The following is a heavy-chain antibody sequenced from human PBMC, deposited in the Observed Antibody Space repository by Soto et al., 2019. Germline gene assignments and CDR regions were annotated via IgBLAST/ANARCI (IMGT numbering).Heavy chain of an antibody. J-gene: IGHJ5*02. D-gene: IGHD1-26*01. CDR2: IYHSGST. V-gene: IGHV4-30-2*01. Sequence: QLQLQESGSGLVKPSQTLSLTCAVSGGSISSGGYSWSWIRQPPGKGLEWIGYIYHSGSTYYNPSLKSRXXIXVXXSKNQFSLKLSSVTAADTAVYYCARKVGAGNWFDPWGQGTLVTVSS. CDR1: GGSISSGGYS. CDR3: ARKVGAGNWFDP.